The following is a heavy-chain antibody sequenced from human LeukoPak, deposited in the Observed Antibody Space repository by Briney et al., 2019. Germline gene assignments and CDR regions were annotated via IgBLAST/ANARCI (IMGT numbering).Heavy chain of an antibody. Sequence: GGSLRLSCAASGFTFSSYAMHWVRQAAGKGLEWVAVISYDGSNKYYADSVKGRFTISRDNSKTTLYLQMNSLRAEDTAVYYCARGGKDGYNHGQFDYWGQGTLVTVSS. CDR2: ISYDGSNK. CDR3: ARGGKDGYNHGQFDY. D-gene: IGHD5-24*01. CDR1: GFTFSSYA. J-gene: IGHJ4*02. V-gene: IGHV3-30*04.